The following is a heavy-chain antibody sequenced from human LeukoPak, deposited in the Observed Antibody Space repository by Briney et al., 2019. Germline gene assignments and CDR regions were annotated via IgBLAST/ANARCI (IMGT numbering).Heavy chain of an antibody. CDR1: GFTFSSYG. J-gene: IGHJ5*02. V-gene: IGHV3-23*01. CDR3: ARDLDWGAFDA. CDR2: IRGSGGST. D-gene: IGHD3-9*01. Sequence: GGSLRLSCAASGFTFSSYGMSWVRQASGKGLEWVSAIRGSGGSTYYADSVKGRFTISRDSSKNTVSLQMNSLRAEDTALYYCARDLDWGAFDAWGQGTLVTVSS.